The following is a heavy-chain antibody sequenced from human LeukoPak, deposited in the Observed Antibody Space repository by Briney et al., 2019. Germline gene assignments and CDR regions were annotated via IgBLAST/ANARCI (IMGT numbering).Heavy chain of an antibody. V-gene: IGHV4-34*01. D-gene: IGHD3-10*01. CDR2: INHSGST. J-gene: IGHJ4*02. CDR1: GGSFSGYY. CDR3: ARGKPARGSGRSSFDY. Sequence: SETLSLTCAVYGGSFSGYYWSWIRQPPGKGLEWSGEINHSGSTNYNPSLKSRVTISRYTSKNQFSLKLSSVTAADTAVYYCARGKPARGSGRSSFDYWGQGTLVTVSS.